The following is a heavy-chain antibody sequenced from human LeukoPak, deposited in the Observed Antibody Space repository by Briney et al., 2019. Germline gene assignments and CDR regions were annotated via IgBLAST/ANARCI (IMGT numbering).Heavy chain of an antibody. Sequence: PSETLSLTCTVSGGSISSYYWSWIRQPPGKGLEWIGYIYYSGSTNYNPSLKSRVTISVDTSKNQFSLKLSSVTAADTAVYYCARARDGYNLDYWGQGTLVTASS. CDR2: IYYSGST. D-gene: IGHD5-24*01. CDR1: GGSISSYY. J-gene: IGHJ4*02. CDR3: ARARDGYNLDY. V-gene: IGHV4-59*01.